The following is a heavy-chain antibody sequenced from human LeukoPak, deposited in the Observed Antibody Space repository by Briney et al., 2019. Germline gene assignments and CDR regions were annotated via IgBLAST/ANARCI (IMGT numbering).Heavy chain of an antibody. D-gene: IGHD2-15*01. J-gene: IGHJ5*02. CDR2: INPNSGGT. Sequence: ASVMVSCKASGYTFTGYYMHWVRQAPGQGLEWMGWINPNSGGTNYAQKFQGRVTMTRDTSISTAYMELSRLRSDDTAVYYCARDSVVVVAASPWFDPWGQGTLVTVSS. CDR3: ARDSVVVVAASPWFDP. CDR1: GYTFTGYY. V-gene: IGHV1-2*02.